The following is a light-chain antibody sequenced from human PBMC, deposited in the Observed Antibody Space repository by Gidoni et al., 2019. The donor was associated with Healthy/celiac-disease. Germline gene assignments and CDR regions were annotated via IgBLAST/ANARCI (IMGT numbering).Light chain of an antibody. J-gene: IGKJ1*01. V-gene: IGKV3-20*01. CDR1: KSVSSSY. Sequence: EIVLTQSPGTLSLSPGERATLSCRASKSVSSSYLAWYQQKPGQAPRLLIYGASSRATGIPDRVSGSWSGTDFTRTISRLEPEDFAVYYCQQYGSSPSTFGQGTKVEIK. CDR3: QQYGSSPST. CDR2: GAS.